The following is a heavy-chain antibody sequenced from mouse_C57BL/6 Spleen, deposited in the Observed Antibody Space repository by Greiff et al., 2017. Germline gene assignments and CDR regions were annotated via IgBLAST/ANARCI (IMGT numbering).Heavy chain of an antibody. CDR2: IDPSDSYT. Sequence: VQLQQPGAELVRPGTSVKLSCTASGYTFTSYWLHWVKQRPGQGLEWIGVIDPSDSYTNYNQKFKGKATLTVDTSSSTAYMQLSSLTSEDSAVYYCARTTVVAPYAMDYWGQGTSVTVSS. J-gene: IGHJ4*01. V-gene: IGHV1-59*01. CDR1: GYTFTSYW. D-gene: IGHD1-1*01. CDR3: ARTTVVAPYAMDY.